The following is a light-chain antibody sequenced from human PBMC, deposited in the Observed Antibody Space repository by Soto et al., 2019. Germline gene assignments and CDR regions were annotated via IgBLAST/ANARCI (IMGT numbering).Light chain of an antibody. J-gene: IGKJ4*01. CDR2: GAS. CDR3: QQYNNWLMLS. V-gene: IGKV3-15*01. CDR1: QSVSSN. Sequence: EIVITQSPAILSVSPGERATLSCRASQSVSSNLAWYQQKPGQTPRLLIYGASTRATGIPARFSGSGSGTEFTLTISSLQSEDFAIYYCQQYNNWLMLSFGGGTKV.